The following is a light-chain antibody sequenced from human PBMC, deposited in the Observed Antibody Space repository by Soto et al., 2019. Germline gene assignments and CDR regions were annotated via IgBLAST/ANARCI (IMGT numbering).Light chain of an antibody. J-gene: IGKJ1*01. CDR1: QSISNW. CDR2: KAS. V-gene: IGKV1-5*03. CDR3: QQYNSYSWT. Sequence: DIQMTQSPSTLSASVGDRVIITCRASQSISNWLAWYQQKPGKAPNLLIYKASSLKSGVPSRFSGSGSGTEFTLTISSLQPDDFATYYCQQYNSYSWTFGQGTKVEIK.